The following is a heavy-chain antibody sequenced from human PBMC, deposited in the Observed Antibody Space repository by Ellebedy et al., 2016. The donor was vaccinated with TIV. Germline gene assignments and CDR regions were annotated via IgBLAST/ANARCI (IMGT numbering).Heavy chain of an antibody. CDR3: AKWRGREYHPRRGHYGMDV. J-gene: IGHJ6*02. CDR2: ITGSGGKT. D-gene: IGHD2-2*01. Sequence: GGSLRLXXAASGFTFSSYAMNWVRQAPGKGLEWVSVITGSGGKTDYADAVKGRSTISRDNSKNTLYLQMNSLRAEDTAVYYCAKWRGREYHPRRGHYGMDVWGQGTTVTVSS. CDR1: GFTFSSYA. V-gene: IGHV3-23*01.